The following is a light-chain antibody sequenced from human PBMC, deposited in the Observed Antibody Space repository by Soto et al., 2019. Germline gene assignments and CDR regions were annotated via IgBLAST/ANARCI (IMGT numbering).Light chain of an antibody. CDR1: TSDVGGYNH. CDR3: SSYTNTNTLV. Sequence: QFVLIQPASVSGSPGQSITISRTGTTSDVGGYNHVSWFQQHPGKVPKLMIYDVNNRPSGVSNRFSGSKSGNTASLTISGLQAEDEADYYCSSYTNTNTLVFGGGTKVTVL. CDR2: DVN. V-gene: IGLV2-14*01. J-gene: IGLJ2*01.